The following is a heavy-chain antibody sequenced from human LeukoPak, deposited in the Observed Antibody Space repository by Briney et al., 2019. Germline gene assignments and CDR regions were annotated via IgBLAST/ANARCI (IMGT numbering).Heavy chain of an antibody. CDR2: INSDGSST. Sequence: GGSLRLSCAASGFTFSSYWMHWVRQAPGKGLVWVSRINSDGSSTSYADSVKGRFTISRGNAKNTLYLQMNSLRAEDTAVYYCARDPMGYYDSSGYYQPFDYWGQGTLVTVSS. J-gene: IGHJ4*02. CDR3: ARDPMGYYDSSGYYQPFDY. CDR1: GFTFSSYW. D-gene: IGHD3-22*01. V-gene: IGHV3-74*01.